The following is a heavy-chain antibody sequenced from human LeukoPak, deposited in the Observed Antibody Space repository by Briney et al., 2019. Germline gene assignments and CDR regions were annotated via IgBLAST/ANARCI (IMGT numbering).Heavy chain of an antibody. CDR1: GASISDYY. CDR3: ARVKDYYDSSGPLYFDS. J-gene: IGHJ4*02. D-gene: IGHD3-22*01. V-gene: IGHV4-59*01. Sequence: PSETLSLTCTVSGASISDYYWTWIRQPPGKGLEWIGYIYYSGSTNYIRSLKSRVTLSVDTSNNHVSLKVNSVTAADTAVYYCARVKDYYDSSGPLYFDSWGQGTLVTVSS. CDR2: IYYSGST.